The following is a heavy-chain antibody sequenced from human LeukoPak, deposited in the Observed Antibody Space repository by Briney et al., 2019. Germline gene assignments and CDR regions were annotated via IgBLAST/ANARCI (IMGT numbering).Heavy chain of an antibody. CDR2: INPNSGGT. D-gene: IGHD2-2*01. J-gene: IGHJ6*03. CDR3: ARDRSRYQTNQPYYMDV. Sequence: ASVKVSCKASGYTFTGYYMHWVRQAPGQGLEWMGWINPNSGGTNYAQKFQGRVTITADKSTSTAYMELSSLRSEDTAVYYCARDRSRYQTNQPYYMDVWGKGTTVTVSS. CDR1: GYTFTGYY. V-gene: IGHV1-2*02.